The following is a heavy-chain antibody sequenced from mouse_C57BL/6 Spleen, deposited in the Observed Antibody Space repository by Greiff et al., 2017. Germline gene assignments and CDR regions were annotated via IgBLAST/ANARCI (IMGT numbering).Heavy chain of an antibody. Sequence: VQLKESGAELVRPGASVTLSCKASGYTFTDYEMHWVKQTPVHGLEWIGAIDPETGGTAYNQKFKGKAILTADKSSSTAYMELRSLTSEDSAVYYCTRSEYYGSSYVWFAYWGQGTLVTVSA. V-gene: IGHV1-15*01. CDR1: GYTFTDYE. CDR2: IDPETGGT. J-gene: IGHJ3*01. D-gene: IGHD1-1*01. CDR3: TRSEYYGSSYVWFAY.